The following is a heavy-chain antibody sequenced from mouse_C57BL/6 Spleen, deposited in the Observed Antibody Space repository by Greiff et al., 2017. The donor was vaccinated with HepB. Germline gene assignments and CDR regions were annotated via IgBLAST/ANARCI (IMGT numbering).Heavy chain of an antibody. J-gene: IGHJ1*03. V-gene: IGHV5-17*01. Sequence: EVHLVESGGGLVKPGGSLKLSCAASGFTFSDYGMHWVRQAPEKGLEWVAYISSGSSTIYYADTVKGRFTISRDNAKNTLFLQMTSLRSEDTAMYYWARGGDYPRPWGYFDVWGTGTTVTVSS. CDR3: ARGGDYPRPWGYFDV. CDR1: GFTFSDYG. CDR2: ISSGSSTI. D-gene: IGHD2-4*01.